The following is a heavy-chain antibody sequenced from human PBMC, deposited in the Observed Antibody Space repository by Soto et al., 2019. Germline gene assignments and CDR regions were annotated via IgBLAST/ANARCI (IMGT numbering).Heavy chain of an antibody. CDR1: GFTFGDYA. Sequence: GGSLRLSCTASGFTFGDYAMSWFRQAPGKGLEWVGFIRSKAYGGTTEYAASVKGRFTISRDDSKSIAYLQMNSLKTEDTAVYYCTRDFDFRGYDWIGAFDIWGQGTMVTVSS. D-gene: IGHD5-12*01. CDR2: IRSKAYGGTT. V-gene: IGHV3-49*03. J-gene: IGHJ3*02. CDR3: TRDFDFRGYDWIGAFDI.